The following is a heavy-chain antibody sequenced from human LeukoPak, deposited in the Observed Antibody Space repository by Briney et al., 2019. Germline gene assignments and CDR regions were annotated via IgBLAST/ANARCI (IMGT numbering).Heavy chain of an antibody. V-gene: IGHV3-49*04. D-gene: IGHD3-9*01. Sequence: PGRSLRLSCAASGFTFSSYAIHWVRQAPGKGLEWVGFIRSKAYGGTTEYAASVKGRFTISGDDSKSIAYLQMNSLKTEDSAVYYCTRLLTGYYYFDYWGQGTLVTVSS. CDR1: GFTFSSYA. CDR2: IRSKAYGGTT. CDR3: TRLLTGYYYFDY. J-gene: IGHJ4*02.